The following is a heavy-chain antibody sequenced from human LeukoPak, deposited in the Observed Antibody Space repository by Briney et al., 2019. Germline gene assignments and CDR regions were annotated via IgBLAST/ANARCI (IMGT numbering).Heavy chain of an antibody. Sequence: SVKVSCKASGGTFSSYAISWVRQAPGQGLEWMGGIIPIFGTANYAQKFQGRVTITANESTSTAYMELSSLRSEDTAVYYCARARRIVGAPDFDYWGQGTLVTVSS. CDR3: ARARRIVGAPDFDY. CDR1: GGTFSSYA. CDR2: IIPIFGTA. V-gene: IGHV1-69*13. J-gene: IGHJ4*02. D-gene: IGHD1-26*01.